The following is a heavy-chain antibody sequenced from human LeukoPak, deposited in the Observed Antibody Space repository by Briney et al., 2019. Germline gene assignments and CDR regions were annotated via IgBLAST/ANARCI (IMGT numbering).Heavy chain of an antibody. CDR2: ISWNSGSI. CDR1: GFTFDDYA. CDR3: AKGCSSTSPNYYYYGMDV. V-gene: IGHV3-9*01. D-gene: IGHD2-2*01. J-gene: IGHJ6*02. Sequence: GGSLRLSCAASGFTFDDYAMHWVRQAPGKGLEWVSGISWNSGSIGYADSVKGRFTISRDNAKNSLYLQMNSLRAEDTALYYCAKGCSSTSPNYYYYGMDVWGQGTTVTVSS.